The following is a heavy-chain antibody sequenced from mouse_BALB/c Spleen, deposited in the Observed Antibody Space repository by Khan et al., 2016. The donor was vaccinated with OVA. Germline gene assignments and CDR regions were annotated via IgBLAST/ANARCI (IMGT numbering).Heavy chain of an antibody. J-gene: IGHJ3*01. CDR3: ARLAYYYDSGGFAY. D-gene: IGHD1-1*01. CDR1: GFTFSTYG. Sequence: EVELVESGGDLVKPGGSLKLSCAASGFTFSTYGMSWVRQTPDKRLEWVATISTGGHYTYYPDSVKGRFTISRDNAKNTLYLQMTSLRSEDTAMFYSARLAYYYDSGGFAYWGQGTLVTVSA. CDR2: ISTGGHYT. V-gene: IGHV5-6*01.